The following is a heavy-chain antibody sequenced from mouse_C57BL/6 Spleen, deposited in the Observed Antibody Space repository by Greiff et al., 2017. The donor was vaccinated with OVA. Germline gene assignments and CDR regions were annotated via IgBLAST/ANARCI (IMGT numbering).Heavy chain of an antibody. CDR2: INPNNGGT. J-gene: IGHJ2*01. D-gene: IGHD1-1*01. CDR1: GYTFTDYN. Sequence: EVKLQQSGPELVKPGASVKMSCKASGYTFTDYNMHWVKQSHGKSLEWIGYINPNNGGTSYNQKFKGKATLTVNKSSSTAYMELRSLTSEDSAVYYGARYYYGIFDYWGQGTTHTVSS. CDR3: ARYYYGIFDY. V-gene: IGHV1-22*01.